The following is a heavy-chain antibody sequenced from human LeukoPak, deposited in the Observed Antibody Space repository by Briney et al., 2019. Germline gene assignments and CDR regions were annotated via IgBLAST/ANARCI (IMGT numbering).Heavy chain of an antibody. J-gene: IGHJ6*02. Sequence: GGSLRLSCAASGFTVSSNYMSWVPQAPGKGLEWVSVIYSGGSTYYADSVKGRFTISRDNSKNTLYLQMNSLRAEDTAVYYCARQRVENYYYGMDVWGQGTTVTVSS. CDR1: GFTVSSNY. V-gene: IGHV3-53*01. CDR2: IYSGGST. CDR3: ARQRVENYYYGMDV. D-gene: IGHD2-15*01.